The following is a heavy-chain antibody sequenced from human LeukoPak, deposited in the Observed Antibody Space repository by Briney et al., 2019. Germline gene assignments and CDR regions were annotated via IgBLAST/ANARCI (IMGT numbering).Heavy chain of an antibody. D-gene: IGHD2-15*01. J-gene: IGHJ4*01. Sequence: GASVKVSCKAFGYTFTSNYMHWVRQAPGQGPEWMGVISPSGGSTTYAQKFQGRVTITADKSTSTAYMELSSLRSEDTAVYYCARDRDVDDFDSWGHGTLVTVSS. CDR1: GYTFTSNY. CDR3: ARDRDVDDFDS. V-gene: IGHV1-46*01. CDR2: ISPSGGST.